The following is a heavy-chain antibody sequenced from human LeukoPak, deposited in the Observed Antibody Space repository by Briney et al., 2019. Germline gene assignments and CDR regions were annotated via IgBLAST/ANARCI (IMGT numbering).Heavy chain of an antibody. CDR3: AREKEYSSSSGYYYYYYMDV. J-gene: IGHJ6*03. CDR2: IYYSGST. CDR1: GGSISSYY. D-gene: IGHD6-6*01. Sequence: SETLSLTCTVSGGSISSYYWSWIRQPPGKGLEWIGYIYYSGSTNYNPSLKSRVTISVDTSKNQFSLKLSSATAADTAVYYCAREKEYSSSSGYYYYYYMDVWGKGTTVTVSS. V-gene: IGHV4-59*01.